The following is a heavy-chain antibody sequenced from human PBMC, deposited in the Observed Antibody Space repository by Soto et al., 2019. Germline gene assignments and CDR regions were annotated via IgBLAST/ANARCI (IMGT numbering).Heavy chain of an antibody. CDR2: IYYSGST. Sequence: SETLSLTCTVSGGSIISSTYYWGWIRQPPGKGLEWIGSIYYSGSTHYNPSLKSRLTITKDTSKNQVVLTMTNMDPVDTATYYCAQRQRYSSSWKQFDYWGQGTLVTVSS. CDR1: GGSIISSTYY. CDR3: AQRQRYSSSWKQFDY. D-gene: IGHD6-13*01. V-gene: IGHV4-39*06. J-gene: IGHJ4*02.